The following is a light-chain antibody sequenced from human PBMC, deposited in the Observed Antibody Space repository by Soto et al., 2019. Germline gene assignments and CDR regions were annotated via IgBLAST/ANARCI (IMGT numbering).Light chain of an antibody. V-gene: IGLV1-44*01. CDR1: GSNIGSDT. J-gene: IGLJ3*02. Sequence: QSVLTQPPSASVTPGQRVTISCSGSGSNIGSDTVNWYQQLPGTAPKLLIYSNNHRPSGVPDRFSGSKSGTSASLAISGLQSEDEAYYYCATWDDSLNSWVFGGGTQLTVL. CDR3: ATWDDSLNSWV. CDR2: SNN.